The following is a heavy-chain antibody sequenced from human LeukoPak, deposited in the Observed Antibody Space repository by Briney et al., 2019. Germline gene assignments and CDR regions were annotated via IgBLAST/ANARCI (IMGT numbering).Heavy chain of an antibody. V-gene: IGHV4-31*03. J-gene: IGHJ3*02. CDR1: GGSISSGGYY. Sequence: SQTLSLTCTVSGGSISSGGYYWSWIRQHPGKGLEWIGYIYYSGSTYYNPSLKSRVTISVDTSKNQFSLKLSSVTAADTAVYYCARDPHSADAFDIWGQGTMVTVSS. CDR3: ARDPHSADAFDI. CDR2: IYYSGST.